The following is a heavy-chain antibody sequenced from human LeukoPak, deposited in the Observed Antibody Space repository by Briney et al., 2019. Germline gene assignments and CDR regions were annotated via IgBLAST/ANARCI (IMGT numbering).Heavy chain of an antibody. CDR2: INPGGGST. D-gene: IGHD2-2*01. Sequence: ASVKVSCKASGYTFTSYYMHWVRQASGQGLEWMGIINPGGGSTRYAQKFQGRVTMTRDTSTSTVYMELSSLRSEDTAVYYCARVPPYCSSTSCIFTNFDYWGQGTLVTVSS. V-gene: IGHV1-46*01. CDR3: ARVPPYCSSTSCIFTNFDY. CDR1: GYTFTSYY. J-gene: IGHJ4*02.